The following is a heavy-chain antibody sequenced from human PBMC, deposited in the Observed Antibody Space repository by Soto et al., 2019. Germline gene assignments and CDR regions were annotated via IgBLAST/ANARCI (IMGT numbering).Heavy chain of an antibody. CDR2: IYYSGST. V-gene: IGHV4-39*01. Sequence: PSETLSLTCTVSGFSISSSSYYWVWIRQPPGKGLEWIGSIYYSGSTYYNPSLKSRVTISVDTSKNQFSLKLSSVTAADTAVYYCARHVYSNYVFDYWGQGTLVTVSS. CDR1: GFSISSSSYY. CDR3: ARHVYSNYVFDY. D-gene: IGHD4-4*01. J-gene: IGHJ4*02.